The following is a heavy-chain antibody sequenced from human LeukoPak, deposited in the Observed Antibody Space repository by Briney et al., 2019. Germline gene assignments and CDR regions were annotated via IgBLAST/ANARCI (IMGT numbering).Heavy chain of an antibody. CDR1: GFTFSSYG. J-gene: IGHJ4*02. V-gene: IGHV3-30*02. Sequence: HPGGSLRLSCTASGFTFSSYGMHWVRQAPGKGLEWVTFIRYDGSNKYYVDSVKGRFTISRDNSKNTLYLQMNSLRAEDTAVYYCAKGYSYGYDYWGQGTLVTVSS. CDR2: IRYDGSNK. CDR3: AKGYSYGYDY. D-gene: IGHD5-18*01.